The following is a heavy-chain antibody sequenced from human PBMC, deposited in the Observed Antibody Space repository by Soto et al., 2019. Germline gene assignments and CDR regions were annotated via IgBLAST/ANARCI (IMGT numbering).Heavy chain of an antibody. V-gene: IGHV4-31*03. Sequence: SETLSLTCTVSGGSVSSCSYYWSWIRQHPGMGLEWIGYIYYSGNTYYNPSLKSRLTISVDTSKSQFSLKLNSMTAADTAIYYFARGGVEARKGIWYDPWGQGTLVPVSS. CDR3: ARGGVEARKGIWYDP. CDR2: IYYSGNT. CDR1: GGSVSSCSYY. J-gene: IGHJ5*02. D-gene: IGHD1-1*01.